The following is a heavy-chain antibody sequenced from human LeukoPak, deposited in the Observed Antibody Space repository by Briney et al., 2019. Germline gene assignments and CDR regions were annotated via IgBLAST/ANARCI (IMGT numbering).Heavy chain of an antibody. CDR1: GGSISSSSYY. CDR3: ARSYYDILTGIPFGYYGMDV. J-gene: IGHJ6*02. D-gene: IGHD3-9*01. V-gene: IGHV4-39*07. CDR2: IYYSGST. Sequence: SETLSLTCTVSGGSISSSSYYWGWIRQPPGKGLEWIGSIYYSGSTYYNPSLKSRVTISVDTSKNQFSLKLSSVTAADTAVYYCARSYYDILTGIPFGYYGMDVWGQGTTVTVSS.